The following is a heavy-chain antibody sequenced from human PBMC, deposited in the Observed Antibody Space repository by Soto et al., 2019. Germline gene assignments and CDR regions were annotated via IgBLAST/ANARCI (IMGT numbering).Heavy chain of an antibody. CDR3: ARSYGSGSYPGY. D-gene: IGHD3-10*01. CDR1: GGSISSGGYS. V-gene: IGHV4-30-2*01. J-gene: IGHJ4*02. CDR2: IYHSGST. Sequence: SETLSLTCAVSGGSISSGGYSWSWIRQPPGKGLEWIGYIYHSGSTYYNPSLKSRVTISVGRSKNQFSLKLSSVTAADTAVYYCARSYGSGSYPGYWGQGTLVTVSS.